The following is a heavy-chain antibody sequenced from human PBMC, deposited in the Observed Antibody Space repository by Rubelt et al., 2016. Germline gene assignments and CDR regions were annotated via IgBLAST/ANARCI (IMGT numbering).Heavy chain of an antibody. CDR2: IIPIFGTA. Sequence: QVQLVQSGAEVKKPGSSVMVSCKASGGTFRSYAISWVRQAPGQGLEWMGGIIPIFGTATYAQKFQGRVTSIADESTGTSYMGLSSLRSEDTAVYYCARRQQLGPFDYWGQGTLVTVSS. CDR1: GGTFRSYA. V-gene: IGHV1-69*01. J-gene: IGHJ4*02. CDR3: ARRQQLGPFDY. D-gene: IGHD6-13*01.